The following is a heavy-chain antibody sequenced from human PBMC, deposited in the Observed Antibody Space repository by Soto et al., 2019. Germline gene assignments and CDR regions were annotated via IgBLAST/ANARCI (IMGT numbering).Heavy chain of an antibody. J-gene: IGHJ4*02. V-gene: IGHV4-59*01. Sequence: SETLSLTCTVSGGSISSYYWSWIRQPPGKGLEWIGYIYYSGSTNYNPSLKSRVTISVDTSKNQFSLKLSSVTAADTAVYYCARFTGIAAAGIDYWGQGTMVTVYS. CDR1: GGSISSYY. D-gene: IGHD6-13*01. CDR3: ARFTGIAAAGIDY. CDR2: IYYSGST.